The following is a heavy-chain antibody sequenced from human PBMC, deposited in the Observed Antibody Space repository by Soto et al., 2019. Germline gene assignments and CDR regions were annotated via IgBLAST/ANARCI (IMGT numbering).Heavy chain of an antibody. CDR2: ISSNGIST. V-gene: IGHV3-64*04. CDR1: GLTFSNYA. D-gene: IGHD6-13*01. J-gene: IGHJ5*02. Sequence: PGGSLRLSCSAAGLTFSNYAMHWVRQAQGKGLEYVSAISSNGISTDYADSVKGRFTISRDNSKNTLYLQMNSLRAEDTAVYYCAKDRKIAAAWFDPWGQGTLVTVSS. CDR3: AKDRKIAAAWFDP.